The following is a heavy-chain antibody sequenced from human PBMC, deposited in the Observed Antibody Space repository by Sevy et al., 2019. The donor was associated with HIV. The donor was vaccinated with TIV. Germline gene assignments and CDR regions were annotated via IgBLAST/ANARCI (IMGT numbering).Heavy chain of an antibody. V-gene: IGHV3-66*01. Sequence: GGSLRLSCATSTFSVTDNYMSWVRQAPGKGLEWVSTIYSGGSTFYADSVKGRFTISRDNSKNTLYLQMNSLRAEDTAVYYCARDRYYDASGYYYYYYGLDVWDQGTTVTVSS. CDR3: ARDRYYDASGYYYYYYGLDV. D-gene: IGHD3-22*01. CDR1: TFSVTDNY. CDR2: IYSGGST. J-gene: IGHJ6*02.